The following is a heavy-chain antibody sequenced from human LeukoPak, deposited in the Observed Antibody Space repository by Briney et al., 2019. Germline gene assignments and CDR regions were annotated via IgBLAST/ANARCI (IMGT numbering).Heavy chain of an antibody. CDR1: GFTFSSYG. CDR3: AQAWRWLQLNY. V-gene: IGHV3-30*18. CDR2: ISYDGSNK. J-gene: IGHJ4*02. Sequence: GRSLRLSCAASGFTFSSYGMHWVCQAPGKGLEWVAVISYDGSNKYYADSVKGRFTISRDNSMNTLYLQMNSLRDEDTAVYYCAQAWRWLQLNYWGQGTLVTVSS. D-gene: IGHD5-24*01.